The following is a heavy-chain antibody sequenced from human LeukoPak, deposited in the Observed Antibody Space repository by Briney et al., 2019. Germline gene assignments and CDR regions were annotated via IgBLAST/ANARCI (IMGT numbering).Heavy chain of an antibody. J-gene: IGHJ4*02. CDR3: ARDRIVVIGGYYFDY. CDR2: ISYDGSNK. CDR1: GFTFSSYA. V-gene: IGHV3-30*04. D-gene: IGHD3-22*01. Sequence: GSLRLSCAASGFTFSSYATHWVRQAPGKGLEWVAVISYDGSNKYYADSVKGRFTISRDNSKNTLYLQMNSLRAEDTAVYYCARDRIVVIGGYYFDYWGQGTLVTVSS.